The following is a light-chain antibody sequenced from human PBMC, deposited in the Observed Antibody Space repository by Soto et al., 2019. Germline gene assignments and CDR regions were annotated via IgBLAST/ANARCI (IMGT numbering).Light chain of an antibody. J-gene: IGKJ1*01. Sequence: DIQMTQSPSTLSASVGDRVTITCRASQSISSWLAWYQQKPGKAPKHLIYKASSLESGVPSRFSGSGSGTEFTLTISSLQPDDFATYYCQQYNSYRTFGQGTKVDIK. CDR2: KAS. CDR1: QSISSW. CDR3: QQYNSYRT. V-gene: IGKV1-5*03.